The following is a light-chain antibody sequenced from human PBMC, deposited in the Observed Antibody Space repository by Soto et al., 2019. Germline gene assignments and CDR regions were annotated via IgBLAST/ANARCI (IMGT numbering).Light chain of an antibody. CDR3: QQYNNWPPELT. J-gene: IGKJ4*01. Sequence: EIVMTQSPATLSVSPGERATLSCRASQSVSSNLAWYQQKPGQAPRLLIYGASTRATGIPARFSGSGSGTELTVTISSLQSEDFAVYYCQQYNNWPPELTFGGGTKVEIK. CDR1: QSVSSN. V-gene: IGKV3-15*01. CDR2: GAS.